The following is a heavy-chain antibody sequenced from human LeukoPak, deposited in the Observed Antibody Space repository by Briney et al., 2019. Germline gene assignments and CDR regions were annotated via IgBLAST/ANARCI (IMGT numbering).Heavy chain of an antibody. CDR2: ISGSGGST. CDR1: GFTFSSYS. V-gene: IGHV3-23*01. CDR3: AKDLPMYSNLFDY. Sequence: PGGSLRLSCAASGFTFSSYSMNWVRQAPGKGLEWVSAISGSGGSTYYADSVKGRFTISRDNSKNTLYLQMNSLRAEDTAVYYCAKDLPMYSNLFDYWGQGALVTVSS. D-gene: IGHD4-11*01. J-gene: IGHJ4*02.